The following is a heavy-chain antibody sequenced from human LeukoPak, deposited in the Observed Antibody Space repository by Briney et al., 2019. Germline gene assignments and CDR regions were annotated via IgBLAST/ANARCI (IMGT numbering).Heavy chain of an antibody. J-gene: IGHJ4*02. D-gene: IGHD6-13*01. V-gene: IGHV4-34*01. CDR3: ARRLRSGSSWYVFDY. CDR1: GGSFSGYY. Sequence: PSETLSLTCAVYGGSFSGYYWSWIRQPPGKGLEWIGEINHSGSTNYNPSLKSRVTISVDTSKNQFSLKLSSVTAADTAVYYCARRLRSGSSWYVFDYWGQGTLVTVSS. CDR2: INHSGST.